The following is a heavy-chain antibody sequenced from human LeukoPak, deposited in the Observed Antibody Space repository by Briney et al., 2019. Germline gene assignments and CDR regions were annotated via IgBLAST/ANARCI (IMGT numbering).Heavy chain of an antibody. CDR3: ARNDGYSSTWYAFDI. CDR1: GGSISFFY. Sequence: SETLSLTCTVSGGSISFFYWTWIRQPPGKGLEWIGYIYDSGNTKYSPSLKSRVTISLDTSKNQFSLKLSSVTAADTAVYYCARNDGYSSTWYAFDICGQGTMVTVSS. CDR2: IYDSGNT. D-gene: IGHD2-2*01. J-gene: IGHJ3*02. V-gene: IGHV4-59*01.